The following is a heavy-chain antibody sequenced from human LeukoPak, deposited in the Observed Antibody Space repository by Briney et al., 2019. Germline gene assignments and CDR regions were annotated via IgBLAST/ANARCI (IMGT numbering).Heavy chain of an antibody. J-gene: IGHJ4*02. CDR2: IKQDGSEK. D-gene: IGHD4-17*01. Sequence: GGSLRLSCAASGFTFSSYWMSWVRQAPGKGLEWVANIKQDGSEKYYVDSVKGRFTISRDNAKNSLYLQMNSLRAEDTAVYYCARGLLYGEDYFDYWGQGTLVTVSS. CDR1: GFTFSSYW. CDR3: ARGLLYGEDYFDY. V-gene: IGHV3-7*01.